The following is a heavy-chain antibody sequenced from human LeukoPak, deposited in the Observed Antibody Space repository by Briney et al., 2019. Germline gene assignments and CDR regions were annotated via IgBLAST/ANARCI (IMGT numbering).Heavy chain of an antibody. CDR2: INPSGGST. J-gene: IGHJ4*02. CDR3: ARTRELLWFGELFNYFDY. V-gene: IGHV1-46*01. D-gene: IGHD3-10*01. Sequence: ASVKVSCKASGYTFTSYYMHWVRQAPGRGLEWMGIINPSGGSTSYAQKFQGRVTMTRDTSTSTVYMELSSLRSEDTAVYYCARTRELLWFGELFNYFDYWGQGTLVTVSS. CDR1: GYTFTSYY.